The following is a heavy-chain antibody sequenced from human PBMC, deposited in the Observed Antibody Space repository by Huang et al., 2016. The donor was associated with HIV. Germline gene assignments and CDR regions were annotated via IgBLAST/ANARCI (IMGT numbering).Heavy chain of an antibody. CDR2: RKPNTGNT. J-gene: IGHJ4*02. CDR1: GYNFTNYD. Sequence: QVHLVQSGAEVKKPGASVKVSCKASGYNFTNYDINWVRQAPGRGLEWMGLRKPNTGNTGFEKRFQGRVTMTRKTSITTAYMELTSLTSEDTDGYYCARSAYGDLDYWGLGTLVIVSS. CDR3: ARSAYGDLDY. V-gene: IGHV1-8*02. D-gene: IGHD4-17*01.